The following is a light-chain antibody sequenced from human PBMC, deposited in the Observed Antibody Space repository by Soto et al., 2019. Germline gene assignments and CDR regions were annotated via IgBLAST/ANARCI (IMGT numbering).Light chain of an antibody. CDR1: QDIAIY. J-gene: IGKJ4*01. Sequence: IQLTLSPSSLSASVGDRVTITXRASQDIAIYLAWYQQKPGEAPKLLIYAASTLYGGVPSRFSGSGSGTDFALTITSLQAEDFATYYCQQLRMYPSTFGGGSMVDI. V-gene: IGKV1-9*01. CDR2: AAS. CDR3: QQLRMYPST.